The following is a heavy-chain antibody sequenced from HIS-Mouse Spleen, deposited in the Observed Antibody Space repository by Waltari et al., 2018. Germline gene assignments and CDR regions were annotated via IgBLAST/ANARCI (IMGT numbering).Heavy chain of an antibody. V-gene: IGHV1-2*02. Sequence: QVQLVQSGAEVKKPGASVKVSCKASGYTFTGYYMHWVRQAPGEGLEWMEWINTNSGGTNYSQKFQGRVTMTRDTSISTAYMELGRLRSDDTAVYYCARGSGRWELLLPNWFDPWGQGTLVTVSS. J-gene: IGHJ5*02. D-gene: IGHD1-26*01. CDR3: ARGSGRWELLLPNWFDP. CDR1: GYTFTGYY. CDR2: INTNSGGT.